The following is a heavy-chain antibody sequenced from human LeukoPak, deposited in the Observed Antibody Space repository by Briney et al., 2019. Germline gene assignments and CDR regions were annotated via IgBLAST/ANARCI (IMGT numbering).Heavy chain of an antibody. CDR2: ISAYNVNT. Sequence: ASVRASCKASGYTVTTYGISWVRQAPGHGLEWMGWISAYNVNTNYAQKLQGRVTMTTDTSTSTAYMELRSLRSDDTAVYYCARGGGYCSSTSCYTGLIRGWFDPWGQGTLVTVSS. CDR3: ARGGGYCSSTSCYTGLIRGWFDP. J-gene: IGHJ5*02. D-gene: IGHD2-2*02. V-gene: IGHV1-18*01. CDR1: GYTVTTYG.